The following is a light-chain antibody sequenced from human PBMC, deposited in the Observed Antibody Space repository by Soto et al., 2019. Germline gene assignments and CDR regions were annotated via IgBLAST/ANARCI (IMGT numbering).Light chain of an antibody. CDR2: KAS. CDR3: QQYNSYST. CDR1: QSISSW. Sequence: DIQMTQSPSTLSASVGDRVTITCRASQSISSWLAWYQQKPGKAPKLLFYKASSLESGVPSRFRGSGSGTEFTLTISSLQPDDFATYYCQQYNSYSTFGPGTKVDIK. V-gene: IGKV1-5*03. J-gene: IGKJ3*01.